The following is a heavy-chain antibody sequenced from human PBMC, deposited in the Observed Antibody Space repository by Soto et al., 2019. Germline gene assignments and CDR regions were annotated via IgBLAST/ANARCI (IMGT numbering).Heavy chain of an antibody. D-gene: IGHD1-26*01. CDR3: TKSGGELRGYYFDY. V-gene: IGHV3-30*18. J-gene: IGHJ4*02. CDR1: GFTFSSYG. CDR2: ISYDGSNK. Sequence: GGSLSLSCAASGFTFSSYGMHWVRQAPGKGLEWVAVISYDGSNKYYADSVKGRFTISRDNSKNTLYLQMNSLRAEATAVYYCTKSGGELRGYYFDYWGQGTL.